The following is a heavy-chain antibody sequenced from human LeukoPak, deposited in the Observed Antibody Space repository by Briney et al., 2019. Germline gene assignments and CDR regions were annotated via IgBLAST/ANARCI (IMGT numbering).Heavy chain of an antibody. Sequence: SETLSLTCAVYGGSFSGYYWSWIRQPPGKGLEWIGEINHSGSTNYNPSLKSRVTISVDTSKNQFSLELTSVTAADTAVYYCARGLGSGYYYVDYFDSWGQGTPVTVSS. CDR3: ARGLGSGYYYVDYFDS. V-gene: IGHV4-34*01. CDR1: GGSFSGYY. CDR2: INHSGST. D-gene: IGHD3-22*01. J-gene: IGHJ4*02.